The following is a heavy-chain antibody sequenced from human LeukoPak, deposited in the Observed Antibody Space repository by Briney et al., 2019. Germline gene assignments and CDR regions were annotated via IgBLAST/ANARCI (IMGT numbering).Heavy chain of an antibody. CDR1: GFTFSSYS. Sequence: GGSLRLSCAASGFTFSSYSMNWVRQAPGKGLEWISYISSNSSTIFYADSVKGRFTISRDNAKNSLYVQMNSLRADDTAIYYCARDGLMDVWGTGTTVTASS. CDR2: ISSNSSTI. V-gene: IGHV3-48*01. J-gene: IGHJ6*03. CDR3: ARDGLMDV.